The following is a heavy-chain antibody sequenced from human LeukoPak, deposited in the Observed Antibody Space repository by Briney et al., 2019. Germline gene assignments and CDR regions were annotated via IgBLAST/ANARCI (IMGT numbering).Heavy chain of an antibody. V-gene: IGHV1-46*01. D-gene: IGHD4-17*01. CDR1: GYTFTGYY. CDR2: INPSGGST. J-gene: IGHJ4*02. Sequence: GASVKVSCKASGYTFTGYYMHWVRQAPGQGLEWMGIINPSGGSTSYAQKFQGRVTMTRDMSTSTVYMELSSLRSEDTAVYYCARVPNYGDHRGHYFDYWGQGTLVTVSS. CDR3: ARVPNYGDHRGHYFDY.